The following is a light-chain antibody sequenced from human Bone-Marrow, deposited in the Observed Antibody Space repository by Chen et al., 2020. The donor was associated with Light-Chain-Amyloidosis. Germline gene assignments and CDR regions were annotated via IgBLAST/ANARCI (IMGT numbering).Light chain of an antibody. J-gene: IGLJ3*02. V-gene: IGLV7-46*01. Sequence: QAVVTQEPSLTVSPGGTVTLTCGSSTGAVTCGHYPYWFQQKPGQAPRTLIYETSNRHSWTPARFSGSLVGGKAALTLSGAQPEDEADYYCLLSYSGARVFGGGTKLTVL. CDR2: ETS. CDR3: LLSYSGARV. CDR1: TGAVTCGHY.